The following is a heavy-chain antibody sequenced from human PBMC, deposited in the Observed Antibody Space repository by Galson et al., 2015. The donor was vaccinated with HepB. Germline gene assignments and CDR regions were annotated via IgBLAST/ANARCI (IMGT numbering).Heavy chain of an antibody. CDR3: ARDLTGYCSSTSCYAARLNAFDI. J-gene: IGHJ3*02. V-gene: IGHV1-2*02. CDR1: GYTFTGYY. CDR2: INPNSGGT. D-gene: IGHD2-2*03. Sequence: SVKVSCKASGYTFTGYYMHWVRQAPGQGLEWMGWINPNSGGTNYAQKFKGRVTMTRDTSISTAYMELSRLRSDDTAVYYCARDLTGYCSSTSCYAARLNAFDIWGQGTMVTVSS.